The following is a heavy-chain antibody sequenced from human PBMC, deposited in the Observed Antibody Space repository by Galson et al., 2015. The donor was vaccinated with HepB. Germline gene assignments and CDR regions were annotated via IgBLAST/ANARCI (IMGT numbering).Heavy chain of an antibody. D-gene: IGHD3-22*01. CDR2: ISSSSSYI. CDR1: GFTFSSYS. Sequence: SLRLSCAASGFTFSSYSMNWVRQAPGKGLEWVSSISSSSSYIYYADSVKGRFTISRDNAKNSLYLQVNSLRAEDTAVYYCARGRGVRDSGGYYNHYWGQGTLVTVSS. V-gene: IGHV3-21*01. J-gene: IGHJ4*02. CDR3: ARGRGVRDSGGYYNHY.